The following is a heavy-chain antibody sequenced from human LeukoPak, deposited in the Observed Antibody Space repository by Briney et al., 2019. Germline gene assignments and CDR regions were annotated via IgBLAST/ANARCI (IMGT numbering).Heavy chain of an antibody. CDR1: GGSFSGYY. CDR2: INHSGST. D-gene: IGHD3-22*01. Sequence: SETLSLTCAVDGGSFSGYYWSWIRQPPGKGLEWIGEINHSGSTNYNPSLKSRVTISVDTSKNQFSLKLSSVTAADTAVYYCARGYDSSGYKRRYFDYWGQGTLVTVSS. V-gene: IGHV4-34*01. J-gene: IGHJ4*02. CDR3: ARGYDSSGYKRRYFDY.